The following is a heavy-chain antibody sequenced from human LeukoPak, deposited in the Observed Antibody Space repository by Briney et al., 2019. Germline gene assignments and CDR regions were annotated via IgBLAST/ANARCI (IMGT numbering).Heavy chain of an antibody. CDR1: GGTFSSYA. V-gene: IGHV1-69*04. CDR2: ITPIFGIA. J-gene: IGHJ4*02. D-gene: IGHD1-7*01. CDR3: ARDGGSYNWNYRNYFDY. Sequence: SSVKVSCKASGGTFSSYAISWVRQAPGQGLECMGRITPIFGIANYAQKFQGRVKITADKSTSTAYMELSSLRSEDTAVYYCARDGGSYNWNYRNYFDYWGQGTLVTVSS.